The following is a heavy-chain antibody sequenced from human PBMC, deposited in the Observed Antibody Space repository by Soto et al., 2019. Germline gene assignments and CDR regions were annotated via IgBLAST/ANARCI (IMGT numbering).Heavy chain of an antibody. CDR2: VYPSDSDV. CDR1: GYRFTSSW. V-gene: IGHV5-51*01. J-gene: IGHJ4*02. CDR3: TKGATSPFDS. D-gene: IGHD3-16*01. Sequence: GESLKISCQGSGYRFTSSWIGRVRQMPGKGLEWLGDVYPSDSDVRYSPSFEGRVTISAGNSINTAYLHLLNLKASDTAIYSCTKGATSPFDSCGRGTRGTVSS.